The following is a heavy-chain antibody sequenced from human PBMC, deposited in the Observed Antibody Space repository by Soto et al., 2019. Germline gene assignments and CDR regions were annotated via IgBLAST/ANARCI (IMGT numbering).Heavy chain of an antibody. V-gene: IGHV3-48*01. CDR1: GFTFSRYS. CDR2: ISSSSSTI. CDR3: ATNPYYYYYMDV. Sequence: GGSLRLSCAASGFTFSRYSMNWVRQAPGKGLEWVSYISSSSSTIYYADSVMGRFTISRDNAKNSLYLQMNSLRAEDTAVYYCATNPYYYYYMDVWGKGTTVTVS. J-gene: IGHJ6*03.